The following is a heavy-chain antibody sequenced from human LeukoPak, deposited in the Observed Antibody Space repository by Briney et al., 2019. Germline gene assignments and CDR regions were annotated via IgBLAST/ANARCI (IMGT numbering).Heavy chain of an antibody. D-gene: IGHD5-12*01. CDR3: ATDRGYLVFDY. CDR1: GFTYSSYW. V-gene: IGHV3-7*01. J-gene: IGHJ4*02. Sequence: PGGSLRLSCAASGFTYSSYWMTWVRQAPGMGLEWVANIKEDGSEKNYVDSVKGRFTISRDNAKNSLYLQVNSLRAEDTAVYYCATDRGYLVFDYWGQGTLVTVCS. CDR2: IKEDGSEK.